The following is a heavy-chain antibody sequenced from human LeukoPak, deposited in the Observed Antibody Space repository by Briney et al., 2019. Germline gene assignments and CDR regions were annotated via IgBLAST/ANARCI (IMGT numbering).Heavy chain of an antibody. CDR2: IHTSAST. CDR3: ARQWYLGYCSSTSCPRYWFDP. D-gene: IGHD2-2*01. V-gene: IGHV4-61*02. J-gene: IGHJ5*02. CDR1: GGSISSDDYY. Sequence: SETLTLTCTVSGGSISSDDYYWSWIRQPAGKGLEWIGRIHTSASTNYSPSLKSRVTISLDTSKNHFSLKLSSVTAADTAVYYCARQWYLGYCSSTSCPRYWFDPWGQGTLVTVSS.